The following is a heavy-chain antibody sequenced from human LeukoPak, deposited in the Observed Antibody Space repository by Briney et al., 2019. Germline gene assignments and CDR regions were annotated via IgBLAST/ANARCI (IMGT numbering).Heavy chain of an antibody. CDR2: IYHSGST. Sequence: SETLSLTCAVSGGSISSGGYSWSWIRQPPGKGLEWIGYIYHSGSTYYNPSLKSRVTISVDRSKNQFSLKLSSVTAADTAVYYCARGAIFGTTTRGYGMDVWGQGTTVTVSS. V-gene: IGHV4-30-2*01. CDR3: ARGAIFGTTTRGYGMDV. D-gene: IGHD3-3*01. CDR1: GGSISSGGYS. J-gene: IGHJ6*02.